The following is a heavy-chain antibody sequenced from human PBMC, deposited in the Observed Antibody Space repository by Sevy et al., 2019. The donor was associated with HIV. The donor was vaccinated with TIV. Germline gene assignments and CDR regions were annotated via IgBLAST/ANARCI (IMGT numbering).Heavy chain of an antibody. CDR3: ARGPQFYDSSGIAY. CDR2: IKQDGSEK. Sequence: GGSLRLSCAASGFTFSSYWMSWVRQAPGKGLEWVANIKQDGSEKYYVDSVKGRFTISRDNAKNSLYLQMNSLRAEDTAVYYCARGPQFYDSSGIAYWGQGTLVTVSS. CDR1: GFTFSSYW. D-gene: IGHD3-22*01. V-gene: IGHV3-7*01. J-gene: IGHJ4*02.